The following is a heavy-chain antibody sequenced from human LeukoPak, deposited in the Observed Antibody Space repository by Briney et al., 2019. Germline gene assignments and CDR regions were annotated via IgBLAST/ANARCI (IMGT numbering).Heavy chain of an antibody. CDR3: ARGVSRDIVATRPHYYYGMDV. J-gene: IGHJ6*02. D-gene: IGHD5-12*01. CDR1: GGTFSSFA. V-gene: IGHV1-69*13. Sequence: SVKVSCKASGGTFSSFAISWVRQAPGQGLEWMGGFIPIFGSAKYARKFQGRVTITADESTSTAYMELSSLRSEDTAVYYCARGVSRDIVATRPHYYYGMDVWGQGTTVTVSS. CDR2: FIPIFGSA.